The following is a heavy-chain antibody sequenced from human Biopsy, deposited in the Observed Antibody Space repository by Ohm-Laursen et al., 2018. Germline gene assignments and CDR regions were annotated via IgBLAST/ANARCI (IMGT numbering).Heavy chain of an antibody. D-gene: IGHD2-2*01. CDR3: ARGHCSSTSCRPYYFDY. CDR2: INQEGSDK. Sequence: SLRLSCTASESTFRSYWMDWVRQAPGKGLEWVAKINQEGSDKYYADSVKGRFTISRDNVKNSLYLETNSLTPEDTAVYYCARGHCSSTSCRPYYFDYWGQGTLVTVSS. V-gene: IGHV3-7*01. CDR1: ESTFRSYW. J-gene: IGHJ4*02.